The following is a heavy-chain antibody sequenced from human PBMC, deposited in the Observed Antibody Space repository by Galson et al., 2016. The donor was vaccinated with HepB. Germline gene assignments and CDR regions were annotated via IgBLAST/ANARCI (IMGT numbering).Heavy chain of an antibody. J-gene: IGHJ6*03. V-gene: IGHV3-21*01. Sequence: SLRLSCAASGFTFSYYSMNWVRQAPGKGLEWVSSISSSSSDIYYADSAKGRFTISRDNAKNSLYRQMNSLRAEDTAVYYCARDLIAAAGRTFYYYYYYMDVWGKGTTVTVSS. CDR3: ARDLIAAAGRTFYYYYYYMDV. D-gene: IGHD6-13*01. CDR2: ISSSSSDI. CDR1: GFTFSYYS.